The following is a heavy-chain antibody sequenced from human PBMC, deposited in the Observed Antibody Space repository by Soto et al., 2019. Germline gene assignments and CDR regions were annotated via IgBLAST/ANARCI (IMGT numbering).Heavy chain of an antibody. CDR1: GGTFSSYT. D-gene: IGHD4-17*01. CDR2: IIPILGIA. V-gene: IGHV1-69*02. CDR3: ARTLTFGNYFDY. Sequence: ASVKVSCKASGGTFSSYTIIWVRPAPGQGLEWMGRIIPILGIANYAQKFQGRVTITADKSTSTAYMELSSLRSEDTAVYYCARTLTFGNYFDYWGQGTLVTVSS. J-gene: IGHJ4*02.